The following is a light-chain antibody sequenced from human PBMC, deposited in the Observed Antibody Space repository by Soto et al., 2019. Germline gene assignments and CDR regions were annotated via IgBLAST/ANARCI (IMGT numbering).Light chain of an antibody. CDR3: QQYGSSGT. V-gene: IGKV3-20*01. Sequence: EIVLTPSPATLSLSPVERATLSCRASQSVSSYLAWYQQKPGQAPRLLIYGASNRATGIPDRFSGSGSGTDFTLTISRLEPEDFAVYYCQQYGSSGTFGQGTKVDI. CDR2: GAS. CDR1: QSVSSY. J-gene: IGKJ1*01.